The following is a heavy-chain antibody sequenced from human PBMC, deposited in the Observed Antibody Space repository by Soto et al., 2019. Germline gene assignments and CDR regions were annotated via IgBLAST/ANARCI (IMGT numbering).Heavy chain of an antibody. CDR1: GFTFSDYY. Sequence: QVQLVESGGGLVKPGGSLRLSCAASGFTFSDYYMSWIRQAPGKGPEWVSYISPSGGTIYYADSVKGRFTLSRDNAKNSLYLQMNSLRAEDTAVYHCVRVGYAYGNDPWGQGTLVAVSS. D-gene: IGHD3-10*01. V-gene: IGHV3-11*01. J-gene: IGHJ5*02. CDR2: ISPSGGTI. CDR3: VRVGYAYGNDP.